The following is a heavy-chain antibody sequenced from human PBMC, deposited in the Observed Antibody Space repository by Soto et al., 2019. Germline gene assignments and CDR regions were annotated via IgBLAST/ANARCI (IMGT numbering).Heavy chain of an antibody. CDR1: GYTFTGYA. D-gene: IGHD2-2*01. V-gene: IGHV1-3*01. Sequence: GASVKVFCKASGYTFTGYAIHWVRQAPGQRLEWMGWINGGNGDTKYSQKFQGRVTITRDTSASTAYMELTSLGSEDTAVYHCARGYCSSTSCQYYFDFWGQGTPVTVSS. CDR3: ARGYCSSTSCQYYFDF. CDR2: INGGNGDT. J-gene: IGHJ4*02.